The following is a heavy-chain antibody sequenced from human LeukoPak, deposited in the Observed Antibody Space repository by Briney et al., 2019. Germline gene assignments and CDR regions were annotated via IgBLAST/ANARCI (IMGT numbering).Heavy chain of an antibody. CDR2: ISYDGSNK. Sequence: GGSLRLSCAASGFTFSSYAMHWVRQAPGKGLEWVAVISYDGSNKYYADSVKGRFTISRDNSRNTLYLQMNSLRAEDTAVYYCVRASYYDSSGYYLSDYWGQGTLVTVSS. J-gene: IGHJ4*02. CDR1: GFTFSSYA. V-gene: IGHV3-30-3*01. CDR3: VRASYYDSSGYYLSDY. D-gene: IGHD3-22*01.